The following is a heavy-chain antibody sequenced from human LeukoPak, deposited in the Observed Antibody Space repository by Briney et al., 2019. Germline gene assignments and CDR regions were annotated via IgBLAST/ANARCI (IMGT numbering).Heavy chain of an antibody. CDR1: GGSISSYY. J-gene: IGHJ3*02. D-gene: IGHD5-18*01. Sequence: SETLSLTCTVSGGSISSYYWSWIRQPPGKGLERIGYIYYSGSTNYNPSLKSRVTISVDTSKNQFSLKLSSVTAADTAVYYCARALVDTDAFDIWGQGTMVTVSS. CDR2: IYYSGST. CDR3: ARALVDTDAFDI. V-gene: IGHV4-59*01.